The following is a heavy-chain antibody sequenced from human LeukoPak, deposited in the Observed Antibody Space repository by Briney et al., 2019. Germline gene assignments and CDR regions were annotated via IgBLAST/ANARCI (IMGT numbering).Heavy chain of an antibody. CDR3: ARVKGRVFGVIATKERYFDY. Sequence: GASAKVSCKASGYTFTGYYMHWVRQAPGQGLEWMGWINPNSGVSNYAQKFRGRVTMTRDTSISTAYMELSRLTSDDTAVYYCARVKGRVFGVIATKERYFDYWGQGTLVTVSS. D-gene: IGHD3-3*01. J-gene: IGHJ4*02. CDR2: INPNSGVS. CDR1: GYTFTGYY. V-gene: IGHV1-2*02.